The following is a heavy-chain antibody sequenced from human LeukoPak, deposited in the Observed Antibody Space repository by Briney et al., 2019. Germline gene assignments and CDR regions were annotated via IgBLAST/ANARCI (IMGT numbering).Heavy chain of an antibody. CDR1: GFIFDTHT. CDR2: ISGSGDST. CDR3: VRRAAVRGMDF. J-gene: IGHJ6*02. V-gene: IGHV3-23*01. D-gene: IGHD1-14*01. Sequence: GGSLRLSCTGSGFIFDTHTLTWVRQAPGKGLEWVASISGSGDSTDYGDSVKGRFTISRDNFKRTVHLEMSNLRADDTAMYYCVRRAAVRGMDFWGLGTTVMVSS.